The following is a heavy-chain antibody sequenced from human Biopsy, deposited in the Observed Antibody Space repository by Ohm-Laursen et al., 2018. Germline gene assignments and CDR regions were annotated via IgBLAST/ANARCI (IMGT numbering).Heavy chain of an antibody. V-gene: IGHV3-23*01. CDR2: IDVSDYNT. D-gene: IGHD1-14*01. Sequence: ETLSLTCAASGFTFSTYAMTWVRQAPGKGLEWVAHIDVSDYNTYYADSVRGRFTISRDNSKQMVHLEINSLTADDTAVYYCVKQWGGYNFDSWGQGTLVTVSS. CDR1: GFTFSTYA. J-gene: IGHJ5*01. CDR3: VKQWGGYNFDS.